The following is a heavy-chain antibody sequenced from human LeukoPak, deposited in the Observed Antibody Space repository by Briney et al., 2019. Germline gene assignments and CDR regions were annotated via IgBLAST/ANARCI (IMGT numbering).Heavy chain of an antibody. CDR3: ARARTGTTLNWFDP. CDR1: GYTFTNYY. J-gene: IGHJ5*02. Sequence: VASVKVSCKASGYTFTNYYMHWVRQAPGQGLEWMGGIIPIFGTANYAQKFQGRVTITTDESTSTAYMELSSLRSEDTAVYYCARARTGTTLNWFDPWGQGTLVTVSS. V-gene: IGHV1-69*05. D-gene: IGHD1-7*01. CDR2: IIPIFGTA.